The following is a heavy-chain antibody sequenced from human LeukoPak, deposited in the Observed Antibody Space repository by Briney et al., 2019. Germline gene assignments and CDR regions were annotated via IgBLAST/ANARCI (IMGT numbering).Heavy chain of an antibody. CDR2: IIPIFSST. J-gene: IGHJ3*02. CDR1: GGNFNSYT. V-gene: IGHV1-69*06. D-gene: IGHD1-26*01. CDR3: ARPRAPYQLLGELSDALDI. Sequence: SVKVSCKGSGGNFNSYTITWVRQAPGQGLEWMGGIIPIFSSTNYAQSLRGRVTITADRSTTTAYMELTSLRSDDTAIYYCARPRAPYQLLGELSDALDIWGQGTMIIVSS.